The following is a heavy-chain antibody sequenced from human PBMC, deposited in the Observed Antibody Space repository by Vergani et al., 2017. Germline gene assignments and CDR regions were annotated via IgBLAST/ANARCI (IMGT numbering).Heavy chain of an antibody. CDR3: ARDPPYYYDSSGTKDY. V-gene: IGHV3-21*01. CDR1: GFTFSSYS. D-gene: IGHD3-22*01. CDR2: ISSSSSYI. Sequence: EVQLVESGGGLVKPGGSLRLSCAASGFTFSSYSMNWVRQAPGKGLEWVSSISSSSSYIYYADSVKGRFTISRDNAKNSLYLQMNSLRAEDTAVYYCARDPPYYYDSSGTKDYGGQGTLVTGSS. J-gene: IGHJ4*02.